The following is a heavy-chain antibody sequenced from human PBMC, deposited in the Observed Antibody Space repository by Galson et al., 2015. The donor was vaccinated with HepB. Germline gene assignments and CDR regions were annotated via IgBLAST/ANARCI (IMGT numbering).Heavy chain of an antibody. CDR1: GGSISSYS. D-gene: IGHD3-22*01. CDR3: ARGHIYYDSSGYYYVYYFDY. Sequence: SETLSLTCTVSGGSISSYSWSWIRLPPGKGLECIGYIHYSGSTYYNPSLKSRVTISVDTSKNQFSLKLSSVTAADTAVYYCARGHIYYDSSGYYYVYYFDYWGQGTLVTVSS. J-gene: IGHJ4*02. CDR2: IHYSGST. V-gene: IGHV4-59*12.